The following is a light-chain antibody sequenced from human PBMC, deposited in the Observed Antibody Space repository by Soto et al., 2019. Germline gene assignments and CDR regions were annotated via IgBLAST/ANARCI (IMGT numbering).Light chain of an antibody. CDR3: QQYGSLLT. CDR2: GAS. CDR1: QSVSSSY. Sequence: PQSSATLSVSPRGTVTLSCRASQSVSSSYLAWYQQKPGQAPRLLIYGASSRATGIPDRFSGSGSGTDFTLTISRLEPEDFAVYYCQQYGSLLTFGGGTKVDIK. J-gene: IGKJ4*01. V-gene: IGKV3-20*01.